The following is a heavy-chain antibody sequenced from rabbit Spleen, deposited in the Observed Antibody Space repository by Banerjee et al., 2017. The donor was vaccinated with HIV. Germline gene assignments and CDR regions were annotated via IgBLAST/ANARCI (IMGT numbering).Heavy chain of an antibody. D-gene: IGHD2-1*01. J-gene: IGHJ4*01. V-gene: IGHV1S47*01. Sequence: QEQLVASGGGLVQPEGSLTLTCKASGFDFSSSYWMYWVRQAPGKGLELIACINSGSSGSTYYASWVNGRFTITRSTSLNTVTLQLTSLTAADTASYFCVRGPNVYGDSLDLWGPGTLVTVS. CDR3: VRGPNVYGDSLDL. CDR2: INSGSSGST. CDR1: GFDFSSSY.